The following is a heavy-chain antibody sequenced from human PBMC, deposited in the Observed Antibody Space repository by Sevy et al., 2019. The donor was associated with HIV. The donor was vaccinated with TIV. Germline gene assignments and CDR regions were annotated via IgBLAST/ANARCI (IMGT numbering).Heavy chain of an antibody. CDR1: GYYISSGYY. V-gene: IGHV4-38-2*02. CDR2: IYHSGST. CDR3: ARAVQDGDIVVVVAARPNWFDP. D-gene: IGHD2-15*01. J-gene: IGHJ5*02. Sequence: SETLSLTCTVSGYYISSGYYWGWLRQPPGKGLAWIGSIYHSGSTYYNPSLKSRVTISVDTSKNQFSLKLSSVTAADTSVYYCARAVQDGDIVVVVAARPNWFDPWGQGSLVTVSS.